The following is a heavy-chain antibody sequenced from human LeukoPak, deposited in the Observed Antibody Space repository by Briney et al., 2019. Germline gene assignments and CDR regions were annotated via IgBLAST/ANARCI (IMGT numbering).Heavy chain of an antibody. V-gene: IGHV5-51*01. CDR3: AMGWFAFYAFDI. CDR1: GYSFTSYW. Sequence: GESLKISCKGSGYSFTSYWNGRVRQVPGKGLEWMGIIYPGDSDTRHSPSFQGQVPISADKSISTAYLQWSSRRASDSAMYYCAMGWFAFYAFDIWGQGTMVTVSS. J-gene: IGHJ3*02. CDR2: IYPGDSDT. D-gene: IGHD3/OR15-3a*01.